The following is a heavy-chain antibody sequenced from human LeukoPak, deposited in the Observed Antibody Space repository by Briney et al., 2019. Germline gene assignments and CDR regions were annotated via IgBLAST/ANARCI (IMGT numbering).Heavy chain of an antibody. J-gene: IGHJ4*02. CDR2: IYYSGST. D-gene: IGHD3-22*01. Sequence: SETLSLTCTVSGGSISSYYWSWIRQPPGKGLEWIGYIYYSGSTNYNPSLKSRVTISVDTSRNQFSLKLSSVTAADTAVYYCARWGYYYDSSGYFFDYWGQGTLVTVSS. CDR3: ARWGYYYDSSGYFFDY. CDR1: GGSISSYY. V-gene: IGHV4-59*01.